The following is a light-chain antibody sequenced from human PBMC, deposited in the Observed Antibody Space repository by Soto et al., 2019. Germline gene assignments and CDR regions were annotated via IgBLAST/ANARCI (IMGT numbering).Light chain of an antibody. CDR2: KAS. CDR3: QQYNSYSTWT. Sequence: DIQMTQSPSTLSASIGDRVTITCRASQSISSYLAWYQQKPGKAPKLLISKASSLESGVPSRFSGSGSGTEFTLTISSLQPDDFVTYYCQQYNSYSTWTFGQGTKVDIK. CDR1: QSISSY. J-gene: IGKJ1*01. V-gene: IGKV1-5*03.